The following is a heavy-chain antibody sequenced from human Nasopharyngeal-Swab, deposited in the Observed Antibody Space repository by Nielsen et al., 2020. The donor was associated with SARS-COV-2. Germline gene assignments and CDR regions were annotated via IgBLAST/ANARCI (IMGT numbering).Heavy chain of an antibody. CDR1: GFTFSSYG. V-gene: IGHV3-30*19. CDR3: AREHDYGDPTSYGMDV. D-gene: IGHD4-17*01. Sequence: GESLKISCAASGFTFSSYGMHWVRQAPGKGLEWVAVIWYDGSNKYYADSVKGRFTISRDNSKNTLYLQMNSLRAEDTAVYYCAREHDYGDPTSYGMDVWGQGTTVTVSS. CDR2: IWYDGSNK. J-gene: IGHJ6*02.